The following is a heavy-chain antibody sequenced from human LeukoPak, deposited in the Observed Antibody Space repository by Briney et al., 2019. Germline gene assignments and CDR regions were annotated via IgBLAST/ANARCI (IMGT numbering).Heavy chain of an antibody. CDR2: FSGSGGCT. Sequence: GGSLRLSCAASGFTFTAYALTSVRGAPGPELKGFSAFSGSGGCTYYADFVKGRFTISRDNSKKSLYLQMNSLRAEDTAVYYCAKAVARYGDYSHFDYWGQGTLVTVSS. V-gene: IGHV3-23*01. J-gene: IGHJ4*02. D-gene: IGHD4-17*01. CDR3: AKAVARYGDYSHFDY. CDR1: GFTFTAYA.